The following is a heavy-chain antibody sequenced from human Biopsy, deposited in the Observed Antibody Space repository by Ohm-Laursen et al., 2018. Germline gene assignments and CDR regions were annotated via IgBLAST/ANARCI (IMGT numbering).Heavy chain of an antibody. J-gene: IGHJ3*01. Sequence: PTQTLTLTCTFSGFSLSSHGVGVGWIRQPPGEALEWLAIVYWDNDKRYSPSLWSRLNIWKGASKNRVVLTLTDMDPVDTATYYCAHVVITYGGIIALDAFDVWGQGSMVIVSS. CDR2: VYWDNDK. D-gene: IGHD3-16*02. CDR3: AHVVITYGGIIALDAFDV. CDR1: GFSLSSHGVG. V-gene: IGHV2-5*02.